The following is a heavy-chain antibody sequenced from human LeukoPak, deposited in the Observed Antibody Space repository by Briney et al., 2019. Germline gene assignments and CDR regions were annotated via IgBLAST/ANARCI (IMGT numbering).Heavy chain of an antibody. V-gene: IGHV5-51*01. CDR3: ARHYHRDTIFGVVIIGWFDP. D-gene: IGHD3-3*01. CDR2: IYPGDSDT. CDR1: GYSFTSYW. J-gene: IGHJ5*02. Sequence: GESLKISCKGSGYSFTSYWIGWVRQMPGKGLEWMGIIYPGDSDTRYSPSFQGQVTISADKSISTAYLQWSSLKASDTAMYYCARHYHRDTIFGVVIIGWFDPWGQGTLVTVSS.